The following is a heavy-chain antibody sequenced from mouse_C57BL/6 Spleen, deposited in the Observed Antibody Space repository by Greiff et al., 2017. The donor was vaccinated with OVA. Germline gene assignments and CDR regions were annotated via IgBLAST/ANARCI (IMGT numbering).Heavy chain of an antibody. CDR1: GYTFTSYW. V-gene: IGHV1-53*01. Sequence: QVQLQQPGTELVKPGASVKLSCKASGYTFTSYWMHWVKQRPGQGLEWIGNINPSNGGTNYNEKFKSKATLTVNKSSSTAYMQLSSLTSEDSAVYYCARSGYDYDDKFAYWGQGTLVTVSA. CDR2: INPSNGGT. J-gene: IGHJ3*01. CDR3: ARSGYDYDDKFAY. D-gene: IGHD2-4*01.